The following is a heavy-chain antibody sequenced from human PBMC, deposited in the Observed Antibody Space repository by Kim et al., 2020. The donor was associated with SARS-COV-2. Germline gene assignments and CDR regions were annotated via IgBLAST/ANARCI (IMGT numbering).Heavy chain of an antibody. CDR1: GFTFSSYE. V-gene: IGHV3-48*03. D-gene: IGHD3-10*01. J-gene: IGHJ6*02. CDR2: ISSSGSTI. Sequence: GGSLRLSCAASGFTFSSYEMNWVRQAPGKGLEWVSYISSSGSTIYYADSVKGRFTISRDNAKNSLYLQMNSLRAEDTAVYYCARDRVIGYGSGIPYGMDVWGQGTTVTVSS. CDR3: ARDRVIGYGSGIPYGMDV.